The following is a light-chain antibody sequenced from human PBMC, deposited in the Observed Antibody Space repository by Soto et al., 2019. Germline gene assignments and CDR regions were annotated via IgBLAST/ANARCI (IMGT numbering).Light chain of an antibody. Sequence: AIQMTQSPSAVSASVGDGVTITCRASQGIRKDLGWYQQKPGQAPKLLIYAASTLHIGVPSRFIGSGSGTDFTLTISSLQPEDVATYYCLQDYNYPWTFGQGTKVEIK. CDR3: LQDYNYPWT. V-gene: IGKV1-6*01. J-gene: IGKJ1*01. CDR1: QGIRKD. CDR2: AAS.